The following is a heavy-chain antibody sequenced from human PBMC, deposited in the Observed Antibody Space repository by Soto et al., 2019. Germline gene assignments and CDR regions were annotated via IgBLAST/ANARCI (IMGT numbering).Heavy chain of an antibody. CDR2: ISTSGTVI. D-gene: IGHD1-26*01. Sequence: GGSLRLSCVASGFSLSSYGMNWVRQAPGKGLEWVSYISTSGTVIYDADSVKGRFTISRDNAKNSLFLQMNSLRDEDTAVYYCSGAESPDTAYFSLYWGQGTPVTVSS. CDR3: SGAESPDTAYFSLY. V-gene: IGHV3-48*02. J-gene: IGHJ4*02. CDR1: GFSLSSYG.